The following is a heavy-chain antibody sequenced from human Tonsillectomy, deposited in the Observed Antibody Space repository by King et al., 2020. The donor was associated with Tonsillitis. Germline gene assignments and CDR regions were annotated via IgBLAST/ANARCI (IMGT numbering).Heavy chain of an antibody. Sequence: LQLQESGSGLVKPSQTLSLTCAVSGGSISSGDYSWSWVRQPPGKGLEWIGYIYQSGRTYYNPSLKSRVTISVDKSRNQFSLKLMSVTAADTAVYYCARGSAPDYGDYVSAFDIWGQGAMVIVSS. V-gene: IGHV4-30-2*01. J-gene: IGHJ3*02. D-gene: IGHD4-17*01. CDR3: ARGSAPDYGDYVSAFDI. CDR2: IYQSGRT. CDR1: GGSISSGDYS.